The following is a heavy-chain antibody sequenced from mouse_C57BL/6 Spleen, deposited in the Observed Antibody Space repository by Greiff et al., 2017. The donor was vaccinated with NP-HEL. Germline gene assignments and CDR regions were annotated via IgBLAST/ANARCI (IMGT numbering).Heavy chain of an antibody. Sequence: EVQLVESGGGLVKPGGSLKLSCAASGFTFSSYAMSWVRQTPEKRLEWVATISDGGSYTYYPDNVKGRFTISRDNAKNNLYLQMSHLKSEDTAMYYCARDNYGNYHFDYWGQGTTLTVSS. V-gene: IGHV5-4*01. J-gene: IGHJ2*01. CDR1: GFTFSSYA. CDR3: ARDNYGNYHFDY. CDR2: ISDGGSYT. D-gene: IGHD2-1*01.